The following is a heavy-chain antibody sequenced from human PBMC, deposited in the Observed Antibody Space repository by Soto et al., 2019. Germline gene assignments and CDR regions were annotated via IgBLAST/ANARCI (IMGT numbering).Heavy chain of an antibody. Sequence: SETLSLTCTVSGGSISSYYWSSIRQFPGKGLEWIGYIYHSGRTSYNPSLKSRVTISVDTSKNQLSLRLSSVTAADTAVYYCARGATDEAYCSTGRCYPDAFDVWGQGTMVTVSS. D-gene: IGHD2-15*01. J-gene: IGHJ3*01. CDR2: IYHSGRT. CDR1: GGSISSYY. V-gene: IGHV4-59*01. CDR3: ARGATDEAYCSTGRCYPDAFDV.